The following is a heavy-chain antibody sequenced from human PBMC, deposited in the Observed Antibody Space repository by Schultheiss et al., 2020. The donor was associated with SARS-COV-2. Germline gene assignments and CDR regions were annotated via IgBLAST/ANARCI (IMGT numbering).Heavy chain of an antibody. CDR3: ARGDVRRGDYYYGMDV. CDR2: IWYAGNYK. Sequence: GGSLRLSCAASGFTFSSYGMHWVRQAPGKGLEWVAVIWYAGNYKYYGDSVKGRFTISRDNSKNTVYLEMNRLRAEDTAVYYCARGDVRRGDYYYGMDVWGQGTTVTVSS. V-gene: IGHV3-33*08. D-gene: IGHD3-10*01. CDR1: GFTFSSYG. J-gene: IGHJ6*02.